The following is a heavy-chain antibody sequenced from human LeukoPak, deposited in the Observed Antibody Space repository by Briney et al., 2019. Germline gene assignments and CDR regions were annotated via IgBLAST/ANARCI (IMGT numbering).Heavy chain of an antibody. D-gene: IGHD5-24*01. Sequence: GGSLRLSCAASGFTFSSYSMNWVRQAPGKGLEWVSSISSSSGYIYYADSVKGRFTISRDNAKNSLYLQMNSLRAEDTAVYYCARVGDGYGYYYYMDVWGKGTTVTVSS. J-gene: IGHJ6*03. CDR3: ARVGDGYGYYYYMDV. CDR2: ISSSSGYI. V-gene: IGHV3-21*01. CDR1: GFTFSSYS.